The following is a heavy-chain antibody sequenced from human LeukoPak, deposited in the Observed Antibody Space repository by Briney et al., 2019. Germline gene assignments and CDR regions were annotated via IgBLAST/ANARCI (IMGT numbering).Heavy chain of an antibody. CDR2: ISASGST. Sequence: GGSLRLSCAASGLTVSSNYMSWVRQAPGKGLEWVSPISASGSTSYADSVKGRFTISRDNSKNTLFLQMNNLGAEDTAVYYCTREAYGSGWCYLDFWGQGTLVTVSS. D-gene: IGHD6-19*01. CDR1: GLTVSSNY. J-gene: IGHJ4*02. V-gene: IGHV3-66*01. CDR3: TREAYGSGWCYLDF.